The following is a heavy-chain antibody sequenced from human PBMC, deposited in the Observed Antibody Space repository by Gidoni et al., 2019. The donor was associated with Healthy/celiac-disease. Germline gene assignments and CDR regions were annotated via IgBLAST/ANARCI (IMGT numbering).Heavy chain of an antibody. V-gene: IGHV4-39*01. CDR1: GGSISSSSYY. CDR3: AVAPFWSGFDY. Sequence: QLQLQESGPGLVKPSETLSLTCNVSGGSISSSSYYWGWIRQPPGKGLEWIRSIYYSGSTYYNPSLKSRVTISVDTSKNQFSLKLSSVTAADTAVYYCAVAPFWSGFDYWGQGTLVTVSS. D-gene: IGHD3-3*01. CDR2: IYYSGST. J-gene: IGHJ4*02.